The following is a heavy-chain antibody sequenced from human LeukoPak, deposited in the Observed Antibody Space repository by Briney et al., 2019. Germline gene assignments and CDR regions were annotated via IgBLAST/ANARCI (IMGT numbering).Heavy chain of an antibody. D-gene: IGHD5-24*01. CDR1: GGSITSY. Sequence: SETLSLTCTVSGGSITSYWSWIRQPPGKGLEWIGYIYYSGSTNYNPSLKSQVTMSIDTSKNQFSLKLSSVTAADTAVYYCARDFRGNYGSRGMDVWGQGTTVTVSS. CDR3: ARDFRGNYGSRGMDV. CDR2: IYYSGST. V-gene: IGHV4-59*01. J-gene: IGHJ6*02.